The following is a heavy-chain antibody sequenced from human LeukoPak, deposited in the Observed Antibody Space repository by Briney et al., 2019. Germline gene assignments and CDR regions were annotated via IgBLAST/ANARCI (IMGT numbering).Heavy chain of an antibody. J-gene: IGHJ6*03. CDR1: GFTFSSYW. CDR3: ARVPSDSYYYYYYMDV. D-gene: IGHD3/OR15-3a*01. Sequence: GGSLRLSCAASGFTFSSYWMHWVRQAPGKGLVWVSRINTDGSSTSYADSVKGRFTISRDNAKNTLYLQMNSLRAEDTAVYYCARVPSDSYYYYYYMDVWGKGTTVTVSS. V-gene: IGHV3-74*01. CDR2: INTDGSST.